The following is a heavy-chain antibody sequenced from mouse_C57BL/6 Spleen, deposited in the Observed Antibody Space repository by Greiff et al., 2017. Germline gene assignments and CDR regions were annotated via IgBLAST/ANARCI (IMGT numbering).Heavy chain of an antibody. CDR3: ARDDGYYETY. V-gene: IGHV1-82*01. D-gene: IGHD2-3*01. CDR2: IYPGDGDT. J-gene: IGHJ3*01. Sequence: VQLQESGPELVKPGASVKISCKASGYAFSSSWMNWVKQRPGKGLEWIGRIYPGDGDTNYNGKFKGKATLTADKSSSTAYMQLSSLTSEDSAVYFCARDDGYYETYWGQGTLVTVSA. CDR1: GYAFSSSW.